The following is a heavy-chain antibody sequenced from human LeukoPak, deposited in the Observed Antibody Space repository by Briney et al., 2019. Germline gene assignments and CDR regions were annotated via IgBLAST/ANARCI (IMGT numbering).Heavy chain of an antibody. CDR3: ARGPRITLFGVVMANDAFDI. J-gene: IGHJ3*02. V-gene: IGHV1-2*02. CDR1: GYTFTDYF. Sequence: ASGKVSCKASGYTFTDYFMNWVRQAPGQVLEWVGWINPKSGGTVYAQKFQGRVTMTRDTSSSTAYMELSRLRFDDTVVYYCARGPRITLFGVVMANDAFDIWGQGTMVTVSS. CDR2: INPKSGGT. D-gene: IGHD3-3*01.